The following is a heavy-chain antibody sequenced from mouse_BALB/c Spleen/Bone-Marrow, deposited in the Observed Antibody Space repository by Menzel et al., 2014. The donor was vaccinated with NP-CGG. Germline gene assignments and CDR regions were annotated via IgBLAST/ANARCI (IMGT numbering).Heavy chain of an antibody. Sequence: VQLQQSGAELMKPGASVKISCKATGYTFSSYWIEWVKQRPGHGLEWIGEILPGSDSTNYNENFKGKATFTADTSSNTADMQLNSLTSEDSAVYFCARDSSDYLAWFAYWGQGTLVTVSA. J-gene: IGHJ3*01. D-gene: IGHD3-2*01. CDR2: ILPGSDST. CDR1: GYTFSSYW. CDR3: ARDSSDYLAWFAY. V-gene: IGHV1-9*01.